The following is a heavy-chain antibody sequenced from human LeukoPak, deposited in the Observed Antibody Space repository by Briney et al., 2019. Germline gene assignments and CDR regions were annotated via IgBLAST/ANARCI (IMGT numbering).Heavy chain of an antibody. Sequence: SQTLSPTCTVSGGSISSGGYYWSWIRQHPGKGLEWIGYIYYSGSTYYNPSLKSRVTISVDTSKNQFSLKPSSVTAADTAVYYCARGRYYNVFFDYWGQGTLVTVSS. V-gene: IGHV4-31*03. CDR3: ARGRYYNVFFDY. D-gene: IGHD3-10*01. CDR2: IYYSGST. J-gene: IGHJ4*02. CDR1: GGSISSGGYY.